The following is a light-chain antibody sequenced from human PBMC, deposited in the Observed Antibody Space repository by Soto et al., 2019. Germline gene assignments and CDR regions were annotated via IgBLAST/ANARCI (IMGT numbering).Light chain of an antibody. CDR1: SSDIGGYNY. Sequence: QSALTQPASVSGSPGQSITISCTGTSSDIGGYNYVSWYQQHPGKAPKVMIYDVSDRPSGVSNRFSGSKSDNTASLTISRLQAEDEADYYCSSYTTSSTVVFGGGTKLTVL. CDR2: DVS. CDR3: SSYTTSSTVV. V-gene: IGLV2-14*01. J-gene: IGLJ2*01.